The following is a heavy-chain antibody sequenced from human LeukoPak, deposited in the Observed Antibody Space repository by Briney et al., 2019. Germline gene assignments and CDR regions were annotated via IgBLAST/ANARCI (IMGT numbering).Heavy chain of an antibody. CDR2: MNPNSGNT. J-gene: IGHJ4*02. D-gene: IGHD2-2*01. Sequence: ASVKVSCKASGYTFTNYYISWVRQAPGQGLEWMGWMNPNSGNTGYAQKFQGRVTITRNTSISTAYMELSSLRSEDTAVYYCARGGAVPAAIDYWGQGTLVTVSS. CDR1: GYTFTNYY. V-gene: IGHV1-8*03. CDR3: ARGGAVPAAIDY.